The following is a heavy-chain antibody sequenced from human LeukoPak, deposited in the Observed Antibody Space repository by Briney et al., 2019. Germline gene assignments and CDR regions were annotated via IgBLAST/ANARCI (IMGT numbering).Heavy chain of an antibody. V-gene: IGHV3-23*01. Sequence: GGSLRLSCAASGFTFSSYAMSWVRQAPGKGLESVSAISGSGGSTYYADSVKGRFTISRDNSKNTLYLQMNSLGAEDTAVYYCAKVSGAYYYDSSGYPWGTYDYWGQGTLVTVSS. J-gene: IGHJ4*02. CDR2: ISGSGGST. D-gene: IGHD3-22*01. CDR1: GFTFSSYA. CDR3: AKVSGAYYYDSSGYPWGTYDY.